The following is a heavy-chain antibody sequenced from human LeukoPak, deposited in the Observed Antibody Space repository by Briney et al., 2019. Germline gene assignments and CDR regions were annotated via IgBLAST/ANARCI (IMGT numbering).Heavy chain of an antibody. CDR2: IYYSGST. Sequence: SETLSLTCSVSGGFISSSSYYWGWFSQPPGKGLAWIVTIYYSGSTYYNPSLKSRVTISVHTSKTPFSLKLSSVTAADTAVYYCARQGRDAYYYYYYMDVWGKGTTVTVSS. CDR3: ARQGRDAYYYYYYMDV. V-gene: IGHV4-39*01. CDR1: GGFISSSSYY. D-gene: IGHD2-2*01. J-gene: IGHJ6*03.